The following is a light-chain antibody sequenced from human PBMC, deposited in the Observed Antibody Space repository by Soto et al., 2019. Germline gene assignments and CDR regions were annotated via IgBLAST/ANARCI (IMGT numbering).Light chain of an antibody. Sequence: EIVMTQSPATLSVSPGDRVTLSCRASHSVSSNLAWYQQKVGQAPRLLMYCASTRATGIPARFCGSSCCAAYILPTSSLQSEDFAAYYCQQHSNRPPWTFGQGTKVDIK. CDR2: CAS. J-gene: IGKJ1*01. V-gene: IGKV3-15*01. CDR1: HSVSSN. CDR3: QQHSNRPPWT.